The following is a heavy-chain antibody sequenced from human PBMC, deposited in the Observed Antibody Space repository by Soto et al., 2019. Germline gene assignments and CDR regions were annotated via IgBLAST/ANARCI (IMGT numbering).Heavy chain of an antibody. CDR2: ISAYNGDTET. V-gene: IGHV1-18*01. CDR1: GYTFSTYG. Sequence: QVQLVQSGAEVKKPGASVKVSCKASGYTFSTYGISWVRQAPGQGLEWMGWISAYNGDTETNYAQTFPGRVTMTTDTSTSAADMEPRNLTSDDTAVYYCAREAAVMAAAGPDYWGQGTLVNVSS. D-gene: IGHD6-13*01. J-gene: IGHJ4*02. CDR3: AREAAVMAAAGPDY.